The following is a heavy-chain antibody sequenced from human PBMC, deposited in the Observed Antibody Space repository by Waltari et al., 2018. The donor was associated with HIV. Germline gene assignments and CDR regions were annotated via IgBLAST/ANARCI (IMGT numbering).Heavy chain of an antibody. Sequence: EVRLVQSGAEVKKPGESLRISCKVSGYSVSSYWIGWVRQMPGKGLEWMGIIYPDDSDTRYNPAFQGQVRLSADKSISTAYLQWSSLKASDTAIYYCARSDFWSGKFAFWGQGTLVTVSS. CDR3: ARSDFWSGKFAF. CDR2: IYPDDSDT. V-gene: IGHV5-51*01. J-gene: IGHJ4*02. CDR1: GYSVSSYW. D-gene: IGHD3-3*01.